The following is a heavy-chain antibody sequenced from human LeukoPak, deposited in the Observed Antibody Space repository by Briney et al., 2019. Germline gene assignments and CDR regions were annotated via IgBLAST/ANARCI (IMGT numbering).Heavy chain of an antibody. V-gene: IGHV3-30*03. Sequence: GRSLRLSCAASGFTFSSYGMHWVRQAPGKGLEWVAVISYDGSNKYYADSVKGRFTISRDNSKNTLYLQMNSLRAEDTAVYYCARVSPYSSYYGSGSRYYMDVWGKGTTVTISS. CDR2: ISYDGSNK. D-gene: IGHD3-10*01. CDR3: ARVSPYSSYYGSGSRYYMDV. J-gene: IGHJ6*03. CDR1: GFTFSSYG.